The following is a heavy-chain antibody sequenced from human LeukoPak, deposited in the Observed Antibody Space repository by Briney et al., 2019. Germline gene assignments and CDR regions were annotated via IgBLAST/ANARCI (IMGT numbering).Heavy chain of an antibody. CDR2: ISSSSSNT. V-gene: IGHV3-11*06. CDR1: GFTFSDYY. D-gene: IGHD4-11*01. J-gene: IGHJ6*02. CDR3: SRSVDSWSRMDV. Sequence: PGGSLRLSCAASGFTFSDYYMSWIRQAPGKGLEWVSFISSSSSNTKYADSVKGRFTIPRDNAKNSLYLQMNSLRAEDASVYYCSRSVDSWSRMDVWGQGTRVTVSS.